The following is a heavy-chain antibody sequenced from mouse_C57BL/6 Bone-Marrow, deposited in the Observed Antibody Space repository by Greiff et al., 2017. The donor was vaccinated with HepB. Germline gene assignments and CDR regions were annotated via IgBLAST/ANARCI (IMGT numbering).Heavy chain of an antibody. Sequence: QVQLQQPGAELVRPGTSVKLSCKASGYTFTSYWMHWVKQRPGQGLEWIGVIDPSDSYTNYNQKFKGKATLTVDTSSSTAYMQLSSLTTEDSAVYYCARYYYGSSPYCYFDVWGTVTTVTFSS. J-gene: IGHJ1*03. D-gene: IGHD1-1*01. CDR2: IDPSDSYT. CDR3: ARYYYGSSPYCYFDV. V-gene: IGHV1-59*01. CDR1: GYTFTSYW.